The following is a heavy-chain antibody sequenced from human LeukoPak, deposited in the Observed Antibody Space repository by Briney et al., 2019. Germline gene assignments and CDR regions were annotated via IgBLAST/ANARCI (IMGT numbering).Heavy chain of an antibody. CDR2: IYYSGST. V-gene: IGHV4-59*01. J-gene: IGHJ4*02. Sequence: SETLSLTCTVSGGSISSYYWSWIRQPPGKGLEWIGYIYYSGSTNYNPSLKSRVTISVDTSKNQFSLKLSSVTAADTAVYYCARGGYAETLTFDYWGQGTLVTVSS. D-gene: IGHD5-18*01. CDR1: GGSISSYY. CDR3: ARGGYAETLTFDY.